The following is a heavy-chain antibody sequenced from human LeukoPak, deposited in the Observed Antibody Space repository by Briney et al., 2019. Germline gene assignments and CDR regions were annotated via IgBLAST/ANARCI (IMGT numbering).Heavy chain of an antibody. V-gene: IGHV4-59*08. CDR2: KDYSGST. CDR3: ARHRRDCSSTSCSADPWFDP. J-gene: IGHJ5*02. CDR1: GGSISRYY. D-gene: IGHD2-2*01. Sequence: TSETLSLTCTVSGGSISRYYWTWIRQPPGRGLEWIGYKDYSGSTNYNRSLKSRVTISVDTSKNQFSLKLSSVTAADTAVYYCARHRRDCSSTSCSADPWFDPWGQGTLVTVSS.